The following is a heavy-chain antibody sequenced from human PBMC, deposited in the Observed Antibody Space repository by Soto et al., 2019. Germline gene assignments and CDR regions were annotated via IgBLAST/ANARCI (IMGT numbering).Heavy chain of an antibody. J-gene: IGHJ3*02. V-gene: IGHV3-74*01. CDR2: INSDGSGT. D-gene: IGHD5-18*01. CDR1: GFTFSSYW. CDR3: ERPAMVRVGAFHI. Sequence: EVQLVESGGGLVQPGGSLRLSCAASGFTFSSYWMHWVRQAPGKGLVWVSRINSDGSGTSYADSVRGRFTISRDNAKNTLYLQMNILRAEDTAVYYCERPAMVRVGAFHIWGQGTMVTVSS.